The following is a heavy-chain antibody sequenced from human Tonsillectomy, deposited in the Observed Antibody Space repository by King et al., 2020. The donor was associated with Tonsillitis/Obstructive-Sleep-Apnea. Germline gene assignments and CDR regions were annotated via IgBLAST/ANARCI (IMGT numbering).Heavy chain of an antibody. D-gene: IGHD4-11*01. CDR1: GFTFSSYS. CDR2: ISSSSSYI. V-gene: IGHV3-21*01. Sequence: VQLVESGGGLVKPGGSLRLSCAASGFTFSSYSMNWVRQAPGKGLEWVSSISSSSSYIYYADSVKGRFTISRDNAKNSLYLQMNSLIAEDTAVYYCARTQTTDDAFDIWGQGTMVTVSS. CDR3: ARTQTTDDAFDI. J-gene: IGHJ3*02.